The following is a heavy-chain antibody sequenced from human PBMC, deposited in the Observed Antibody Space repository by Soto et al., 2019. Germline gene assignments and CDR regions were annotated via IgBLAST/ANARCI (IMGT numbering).Heavy chain of an antibody. D-gene: IGHD2-15*01. J-gene: IGHJ6*02. CDR1: GGSISSSNW. Sequence: SETLSLTCAVSGGSISSSNWWSWVRQPPGEGLEWIGEIYHSGSTNYNPSLKSRVTISVDKSKNQFSLKLSSVTAADTAVYYCARDRGVYCSGGSCYPYYYYGMDVWGQGTTVTVSS. CDR2: IYHSGST. CDR3: ARDRGVYCSGGSCYPYYYYGMDV. V-gene: IGHV4-4*02.